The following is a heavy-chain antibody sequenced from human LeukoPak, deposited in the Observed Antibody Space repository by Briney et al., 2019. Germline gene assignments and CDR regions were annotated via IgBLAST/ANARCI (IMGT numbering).Heavy chain of an antibody. D-gene: IGHD1-26*01. V-gene: IGHV3-30-3*01. J-gene: IGHJ4*02. Sequence: GKSLRLSCAASGFTFSGYPIHWVRQAPGKGLEWVAVISYDGSNKYYADSVKGRFTISRDNSKNTLYLQMNSLRAEDTAVYYCARDPGWELRDYYFDYWGQGTLVTVSS. CDR1: GFTFSGYP. CDR2: ISYDGSNK. CDR3: ARDPGWELRDYYFDY.